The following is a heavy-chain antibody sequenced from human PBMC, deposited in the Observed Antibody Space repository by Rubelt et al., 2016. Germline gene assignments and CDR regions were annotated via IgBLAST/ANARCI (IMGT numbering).Heavy chain of an antibody. CDR1: GFTFSNYA. CDR2: ISSGSSRT. CDR3: AAQASKYYFEY. Sequence: GGSLRLSCAASGFTFSNYAMTWVRRAPGKGLEWVASISSGSSRTYYAASVEGRFTISRDNTKASLYLQMNSLRAEDTAVYYCAAQASKYYFEYWGQGTLVTVSS. V-gene: IGHV3-21*04. J-gene: IGHJ4*02.